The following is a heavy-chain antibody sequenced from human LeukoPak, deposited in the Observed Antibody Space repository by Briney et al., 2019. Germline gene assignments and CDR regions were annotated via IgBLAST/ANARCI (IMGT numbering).Heavy chain of an antibody. J-gene: IGHJ5*02. Sequence: PGGSLRLSCAASGFTFSSYWMHWVRQAPGKGLVWVSYISGDGSSTTYADSVKGRFTISRDNAKNSLYLQMNSLRAEDTAVYYCAKSLGYCSGGSCYFDGFDPWGQGTLVTVSS. V-gene: IGHV3-74*01. CDR2: ISGDGSST. CDR3: AKSLGYCSGGSCYFDGFDP. CDR1: GFTFSSYW. D-gene: IGHD2-15*01.